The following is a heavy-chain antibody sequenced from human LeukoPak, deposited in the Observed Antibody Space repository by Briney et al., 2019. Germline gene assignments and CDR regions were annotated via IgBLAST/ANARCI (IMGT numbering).Heavy chain of an antibody. Sequence: SETLSLTCAVYGGSFSGYYWSWIRQPPGKGLEWIGEINHSGSTNYNPSLKSRVTISVDTSKNQFSLKLSSVTAAGTAVYYCARAGYCSSTSCYFREYNWFDPWGQGTLVTVSS. CDR1: GGSFSGYY. CDR2: INHSGST. CDR3: ARAGYCSSTSCYFREYNWFDP. D-gene: IGHD2-2*01. J-gene: IGHJ5*02. V-gene: IGHV4-34*01.